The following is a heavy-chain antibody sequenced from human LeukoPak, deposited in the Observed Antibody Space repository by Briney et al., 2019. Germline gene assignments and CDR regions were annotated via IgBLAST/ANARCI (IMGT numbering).Heavy chain of an antibody. V-gene: IGHV3-23*01. CDR2: ISGNGRVT. CDR3: AKAVSSSYYVLDY. J-gene: IGHJ4*02. Sequence: GGSLRLSRAASGFTFTTYAMSWVRQAPGKGLEWVSAISGNGRVTYYADSVKGRFTISRDNSKNTLYLQMDSLRAEDTAVYYCAKAVSSSYYVLDYWGQGTLVTVSS. D-gene: IGHD6-13*01. CDR1: GFTFTTYA.